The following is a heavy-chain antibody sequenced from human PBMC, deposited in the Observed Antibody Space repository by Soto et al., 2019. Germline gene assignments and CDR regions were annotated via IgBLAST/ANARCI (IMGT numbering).Heavy chain of an antibody. CDR1: GFTFSGSA. V-gene: IGHV3-73*01. Sequence: GGSLRLSCAASGFTFSGSAMHWVRQASGKGLEWVGRIRGKANSYATAYAASVKGRFTISRDDSKNTAYLQMNSLKTEDTAVYYCTRHFSTTPLDWFDPWGQGTLVTVSS. CDR2: IRGKANSYAT. D-gene: IGHD2-2*01. CDR3: TRHFSTTPLDWFDP. J-gene: IGHJ5*02.